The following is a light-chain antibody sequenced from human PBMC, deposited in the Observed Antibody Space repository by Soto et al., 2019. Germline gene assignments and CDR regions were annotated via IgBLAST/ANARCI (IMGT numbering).Light chain of an antibody. J-gene: IGKJ4*01. Sequence: DILLIQSPATLSASVGDRITITCRASENIFKFLAWYQQRSGSAPNLLIYAASDLEKGVPSRFSGSGSGTEFTLTIYNLQPNDSATYFCQHSRSQSITFDGGNQVDVK. CDR1: ENIFKF. CDR2: AAS. V-gene: IGKV1-5*01. CDR3: QHSRSQSIT.